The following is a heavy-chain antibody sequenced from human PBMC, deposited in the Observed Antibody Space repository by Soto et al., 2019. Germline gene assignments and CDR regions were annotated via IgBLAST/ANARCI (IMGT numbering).Heavy chain of an antibody. J-gene: IGHJ5*02. V-gene: IGHV3-66*01. D-gene: IGHD3-10*01. Sequence: LLVESGGGLVQPGGSLRVSCVASGLTFSDTYMTWVRQAPGKGLEWVSTIYSGGNTHYADSVKGRFTISRDNSKSTVYLQINHLKDADTSVYYCARDKGYSGSGRGWFDPWGQGTLVTVSS. CDR1: GLTFSDTY. CDR3: ARDKGYSGSGRGWFDP. CDR2: IYSGGNT.